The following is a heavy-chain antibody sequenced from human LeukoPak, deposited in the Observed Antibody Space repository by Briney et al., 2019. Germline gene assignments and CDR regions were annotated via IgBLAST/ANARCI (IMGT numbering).Heavy chain of an antibody. CDR3: TSEGNRLG. D-gene: IGHD7-27*01. V-gene: IGHV3-23*01. CDR2: ISGGSSGST. Sequence: GGSLRLSCAASGFTFSDYAMSWVRQAPGKGLEWLSVISGGSSGSTYYADSVTGRFTVSRDNSKNTALLQMNSLRIEDTAMYYCTSEGNRLGWGQGTLVTVSS. CDR1: GFTFSDYA. J-gene: IGHJ4*02.